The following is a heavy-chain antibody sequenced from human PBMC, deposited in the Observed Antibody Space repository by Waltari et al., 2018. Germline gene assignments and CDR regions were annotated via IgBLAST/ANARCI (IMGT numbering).Heavy chain of an antibody. V-gene: IGHV3-74*01. CDR1: GFTFSSYW. CDR2: NKRDGIGV. J-gene: IGHJ4*02. CDR3: ARANPADFDY. Sequence: EVQLVESGGGLVQPGGSLRLSCAASGFTFSSYWIHWVRQAPGKGLVWVSRNKRDGIGVNDADSVKGRFTISRDNAKNTVYLQMNSLRAEDTAVYYCARANPADFDYWGQGVLVTVSS.